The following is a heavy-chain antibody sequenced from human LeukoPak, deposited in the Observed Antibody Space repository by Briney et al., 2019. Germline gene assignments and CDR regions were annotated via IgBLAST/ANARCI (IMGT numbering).Heavy chain of an antibody. J-gene: IGHJ4*02. CDR1: GYTFTDYY. CDR2: VDPRSGIT. CDR3: ATDNYGMLDY. Sequence: GASVKVSCRASGYTFTDYYTHWVRRAPGQGLEWMGWVDPRSGITRCTQKFQGRVTMTRDTSINTVYVDLSGLTFDDTAVYYCATDNYGMLDYWGQGTLVTVSS. V-gene: IGHV1-2*02. D-gene: IGHD3-9*01.